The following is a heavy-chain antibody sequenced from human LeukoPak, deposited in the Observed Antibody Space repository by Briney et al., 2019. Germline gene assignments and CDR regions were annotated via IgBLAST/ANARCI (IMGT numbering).Heavy chain of an antibody. V-gene: IGHV3-30*02. J-gene: IGHJ6*03. CDR2: IRYDGSNK. Sequence: GGSLRLSCAASGFIFSTYGMHWVRQAPGRGLEWVAFIRYDGSNKYYADSVKGRFSISRDNPKNTMSLQMNSLRAEDTAVYYCAKDDPYYYYYMDVWGKGTTVTISS. CDR3: AKDDPYYYYYMDV. CDR1: GFIFSTYG.